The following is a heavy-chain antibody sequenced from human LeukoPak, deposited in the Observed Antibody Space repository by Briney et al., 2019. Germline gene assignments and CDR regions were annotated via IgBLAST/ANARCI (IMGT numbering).Heavy chain of an antibody. J-gene: IGHJ4*02. CDR1: GGSIRSYY. CDR2: VYHTGST. V-gene: IGHV4-59*01. Sequence: TASETLSLTCTVSGGSIRSYYWSWTRQSPVKGLEWIGYVYHTGSTKYNPSLQSRVTISIDPSKNQFSLNLTSVTAADTAVYYCSTDSPTGFDHWGQGALVTVSS. D-gene: IGHD2/OR15-2a*01. CDR3: STDSPTGFDH.